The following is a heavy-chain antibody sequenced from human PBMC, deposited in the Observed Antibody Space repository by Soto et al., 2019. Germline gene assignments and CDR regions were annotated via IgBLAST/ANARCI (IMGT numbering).Heavy chain of an antibody. CDR2: ISGSGGST. J-gene: IGHJ3*02. D-gene: IGHD6-19*01. CDR1: GFNFSSYA. Sequence: EVQLLESGGGLVQPGGSLRLSCAASGFNFSSYAMSWVRQAPGKGLEWVSAISGSGGSTYYAASVKGRFTIARDNSKNTVYLQMNSLRSEDTAVDYCAIEGIAVAEGAFAIWGQGIMVTVSS. V-gene: IGHV3-23*01. CDR3: AIEGIAVAEGAFAI.